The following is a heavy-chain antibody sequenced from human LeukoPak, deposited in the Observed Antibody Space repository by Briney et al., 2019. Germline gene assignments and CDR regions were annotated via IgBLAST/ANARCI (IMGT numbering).Heavy chain of an antibody. D-gene: IGHD3-10*01. Sequence: GGSLRLSCAASGFTFSRYGMNWVRQAPGKGLEWVSTISSSTSYIYYADSLKGRITISRDNAKNSLYLQLNSLRAEDTAVYYCARHRWRGVLWPWGQGTLVTVSS. CDR3: ARHRWRGVLWP. CDR1: GFTFSRYG. CDR2: ISSSTSYI. J-gene: IGHJ5*02. V-gene: IGHV3-21*01.